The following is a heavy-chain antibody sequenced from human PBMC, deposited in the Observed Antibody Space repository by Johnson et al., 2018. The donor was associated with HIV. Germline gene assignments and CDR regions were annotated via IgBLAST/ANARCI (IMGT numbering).Heavy chain of an antibody. D-gene: IGHD6-6*01. CDR3: ARAGSSSSGPRAFDI. CDR1: AFTFSRYG. Sequence: QVQLVESGGGLTQPGGSLRLSCAASAFTFSRYGMHWVRQAPGKGLEWVALISYDGSNKYYADSVKGRFTISRDNSKNTLYLQRNSLRAEDTAVYYCARAGSSSSGPRAFDIWGQGTMVTVSS. J-gene: IGHJ3*02. V-gene: IGHV3-30*03. CDR2: ISYDGSNK.